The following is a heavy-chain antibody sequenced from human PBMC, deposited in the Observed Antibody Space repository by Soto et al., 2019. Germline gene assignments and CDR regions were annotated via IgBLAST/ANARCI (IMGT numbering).Heavy chain of an antibody. CDR1: GDSISSYY. CDR2: IYYSGDT. V-gene: IGHV4-59*12. CDR3: ARDIGYSYPNYYYGMDV. J-gene: IGHJ6*02. D-gene: IGHD5-18*01. Sequence: SETLSLTCTVSGDSISSYYWCWIRQPPGKGLEWIGYIYYSGDTNYNPSLKSRVTIIVDTSKNQFALKLSSVTAADTAVYYCARDIGYSYPNYYYGMDVWGQGTTVTVSS.